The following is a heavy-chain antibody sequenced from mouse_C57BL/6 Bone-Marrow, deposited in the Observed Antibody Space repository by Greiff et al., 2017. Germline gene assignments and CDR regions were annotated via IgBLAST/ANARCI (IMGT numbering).Heavy chain of an antibody. J-gene: IGHJ3*01. CDR2: IYPRSGNT. CDR3: ARERGYYSNYVAY. Sequence: QVQLQQSGAELARPGASVKLSCKASGYTFTSYGISWVKQRTGQGLEWIGEIYPRSGNTYYNEKFKGKDTLTSDKASSTAYMSLRILSSEDSSVYFGARERGYYSNYVAYWGQGTLVTVSA. V-gene: IGHV1-81*01. CDR1: GYTFTSYG. D-gene: IGHD2-5*01.